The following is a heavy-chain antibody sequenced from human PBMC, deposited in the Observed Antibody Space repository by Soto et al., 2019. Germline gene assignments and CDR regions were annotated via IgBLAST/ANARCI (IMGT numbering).Heavy chain of an antibody. CDR2: IYYTGNT. CDR3: VRARTSSAVDFDY. J-gene: IGHJ4*02. V-gene: IGHV4-59*01. CDR1: GGSISSYY. D-gene: IGHD6-19*01. Sequence: SETLSLTCTVSGGSISSYYWSWIRQPPGKGLEWIGYIYYTGNTNYNPSLKSRVTISVDTSKNQFSLKLTSLTAADTAVYYCVRARTSSAVDFDYWGQGTLVTVSS.